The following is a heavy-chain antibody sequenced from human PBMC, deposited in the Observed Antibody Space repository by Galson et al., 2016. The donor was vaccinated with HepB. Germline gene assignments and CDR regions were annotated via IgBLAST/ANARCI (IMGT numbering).Heavy chain of an antibody. J-gene: IGHJ4*02. CDR3: ARDPLFDY. Sequence: SVKVSCKASGGTFSSYGISWVRQAPGQGLEWMGGINPIFGTGNNAQKFQGRVTITADESTSTAYMELSSLRSEDTAVYYCARDPLFDYWRQGTLVTVSS. CDR1: GGTFSSYG. CDR2: INPIFGTG. V-gene: IGHV1-69*13.